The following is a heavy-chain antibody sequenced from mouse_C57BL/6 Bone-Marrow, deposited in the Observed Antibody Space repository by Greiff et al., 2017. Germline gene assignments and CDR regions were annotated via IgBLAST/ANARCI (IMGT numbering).Heavy chain of an antibody. Sequence: QVQLQQPGAELVKPGASVKLSCKASGYTFTSYWMQWVKQRPGQGLEWIGEIDPSDSYTNYNQKFKGKATLTVDTASSTAYMQLGSLTSEDSAVYYCARQLRPYYYAMDYWGQGTSVTVSS. J-gene: IGHJ4*01. V-gene: IGHV1-50*01. D-gene: IGHD3-2*02. CDR1: GYTFTSYW. CDR3: ARQLRPYYYAMDY. CDR2: IDPSDSYT.